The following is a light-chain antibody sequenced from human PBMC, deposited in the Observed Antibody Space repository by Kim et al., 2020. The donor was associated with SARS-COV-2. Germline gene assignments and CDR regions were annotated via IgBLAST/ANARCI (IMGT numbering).Light chain of an antibody. CDR1: QSVTSNY. Sequence: EIVLTQSPGTLSLSAGERATLSCRASQSVTSNYLAWYQQKPGQAPRLLISGASNRASGIPDRFSGYGSGTDFTLTISRLEPEDFAVYSCQQYARSPYTFGQGTKLEI. J-gene: IGKJ2*01. CDR3: QQYARSPYT. V-gene: IGKV3-20*01. CDR2: GAS.